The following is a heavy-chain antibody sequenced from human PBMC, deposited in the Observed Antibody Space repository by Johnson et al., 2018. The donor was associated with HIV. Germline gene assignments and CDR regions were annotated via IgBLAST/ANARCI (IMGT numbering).Heavy chain of an antibody. CDR1: EFTFSNYA. V-gene: IGHV3-30*04. D-gene: IGHD6-6*01. Sequence: VLLLESGGGVVQPGRSLRLSCAASEFTFSNYAIHWVRQAPGKGLEWVAVISYDGTNNYYADLVKGRFTISSDNSRNTLYQQMNLLRPEDTAVYYCASGVTARAPVYIWGKGTMVTVSS. J-gene: IGHJ3*02. CDR3: ASGVTARAPVYI. CDR2: ISYDGTNN.